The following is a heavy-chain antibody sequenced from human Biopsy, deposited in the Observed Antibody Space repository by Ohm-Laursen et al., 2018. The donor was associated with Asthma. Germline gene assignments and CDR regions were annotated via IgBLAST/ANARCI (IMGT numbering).Heavy chain of an antibody. CDR2: TNSVFGTT. CDR1: GGTFNTYV. D-gene: IGHD2-2*01. V-gene: IGHV1-69*01. Sequence: SSVKVSCKSLGGTFNTYVIGWVRQAPGQGLEWMGGTNSVFGTTTYPQKFQDRVTITAYDSTSTVYMELSSLRSEDTAVYYCARKAGSCISRTCYSLDFWGQGTLVTVSS. J-gene: IGHJ4*02. CDR3: ARKAGSCISRTCYSLDF.